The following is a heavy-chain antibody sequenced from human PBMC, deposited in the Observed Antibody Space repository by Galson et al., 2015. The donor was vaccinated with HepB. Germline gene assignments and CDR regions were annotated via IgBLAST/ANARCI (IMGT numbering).Heavy chain of an antibody. V-gene: IGHV1-3*01. J-gene: IGHJ5*02. CDR1: GYTFTSYA. D-gene: IGHD5-18*01. CDR2: TNAGNGNT. Sequence: SVKVSCKASGYTFTSYAMHWVRQAPGQRLEWMGWTNAGNGNTKYSQKFQGRVTITRDTSASTAYMELSSLRSEDTAVYYCARDRRIQLWSQVDWFDPWGQGTLVTVSS. CDR3: ARDRRIQLWSQVDWFDP.